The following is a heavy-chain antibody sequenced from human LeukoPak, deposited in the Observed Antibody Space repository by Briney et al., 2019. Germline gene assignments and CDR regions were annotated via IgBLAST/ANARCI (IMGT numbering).Heavy chain of an antibody. CDR3: ARESGILYRKTPHHCYYYYMDV. J-gene: IGHJ6*03. CDR1: GDSVSSNNAA. V-gene: IGHV6-1*01. Sequence: SQTLSLTCAISGDSVSSNNAAWNWIRQSPSRGLEWLGRTYYRSKWYNDYAVSVKSRITINPDTSKNQFSLQLNSVTPEDTAVYYCARESGILYRKTPHHCYYYYMDVWGKGTTVTVSS. CDR2: TYYRSKWYN. D-gene: IGHD2-8*01.